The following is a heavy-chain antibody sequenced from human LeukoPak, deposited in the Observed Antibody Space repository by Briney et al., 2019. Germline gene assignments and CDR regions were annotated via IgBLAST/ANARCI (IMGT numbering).Heavy chain of an antibody. CDR3: ARGRYDFWSGYYRPFWYYMDV. CDR2: INHSGST. Sequence: TSETLSLTCAVYGDSFKNYYWSWIRKPPGKGLEWIGEINHSGSTNYNPSLKSRVTISVDTSKNQFSLKLSSVTAADTAVYYCARGRYDFWSGYYRPFWYYMDVWGKGTTVTVSS. CDR1: GDSFKNYY. V-gene: IGHV4-34*01. J-gene: IGHJ6*03. D-gene: IGHD3-3*01.